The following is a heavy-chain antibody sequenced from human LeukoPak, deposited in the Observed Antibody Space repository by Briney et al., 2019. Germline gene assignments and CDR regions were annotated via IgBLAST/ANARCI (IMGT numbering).Heavy chain of an antibody. CDR1: GFSFSTYW. CDR3: AREVLWFGVLLAPFGY. J-gene: IGHJ4*02. CDR2: IKQDGSEK. Sequence: GGFLRLSCTGSGFSFSTYWMIWVRQAPGKGLEWVASIKQDGSEKYYVDSVKGRFTISRDNAKNSLYLQMNSLRAEDTAVYYCAREVLWFGVLLAPFGYWGQGTLVTVSS. D-gene: IGHD3-10*01. V-gene: IGHV3-7*03.